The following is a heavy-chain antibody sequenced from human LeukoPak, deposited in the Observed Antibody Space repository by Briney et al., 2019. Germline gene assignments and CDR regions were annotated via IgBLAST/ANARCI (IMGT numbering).Heavy chain of an antibody. CDR1: GFTFNDYG. J-gene: IGHJ6*03. D-gene: IGHD3-3*02. CDR3: ATDNVTIFAVVPDLYSYYYMDV. V-gene: IGHV3-20*04. CDR2: IKWNGGST. Sequence: PGGSLRLSCAASGFTFNDYGMNWVRQRPGKGPEWVSGIKWNGGSTGYADSVQGRFTISRDNAKHSLYLQMNSLRAEDTAFYYCATDNVTIFAVVPDLYSYYYMDVWGKGTTVTVSS.